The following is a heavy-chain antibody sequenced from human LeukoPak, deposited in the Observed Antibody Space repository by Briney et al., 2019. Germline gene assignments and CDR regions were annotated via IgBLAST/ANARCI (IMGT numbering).Heavy chain of an antibody. CDR2: ISSSSSYI. J-gene: IGHJ4*02. V-gene: IGHV3-21*01. CDR3: ARHHKSPMSERKGFDY. CDR1: GFTFSSYS. Sequence: KPGGSLRLSCAASGFTFSSYSMNWVRQAPGKGLEWVSSISSSSSYIYYADSVKGRFTISRDNAKNSLYLQMNSLRAEDTAVYYCARHHKSPMSERKGFDYWGQGTLVTVSS.